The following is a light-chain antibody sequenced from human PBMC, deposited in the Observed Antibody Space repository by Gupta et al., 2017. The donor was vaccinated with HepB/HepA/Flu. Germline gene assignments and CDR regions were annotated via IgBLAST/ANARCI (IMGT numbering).Light chain of an antibody. CDR1: QAIAHY. CDR3: QHENNSPWT. Sequence: DIQMTQSPSSLSASVGDSVTITCRASQAIAHYLVWFQQKPGKAPKSLIYAASNVQSGVPSRFSGSGSGTDFTLTISNRQPEEFATYYCQHENNSPWTFGQGTKVEIK. CDR2: AAS. V-gene: IGKV1-16*01. J-gene: IGKJ1*01.